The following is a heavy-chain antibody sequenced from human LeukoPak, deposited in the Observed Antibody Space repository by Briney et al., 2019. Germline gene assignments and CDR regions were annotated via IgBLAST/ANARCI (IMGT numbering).Heavy chain of an antibody. Sequence: PSETLSLTCAVSGGSISSGGYSWSWIRQPPGKGLEWIGYIYHSGSTYYNPSLKSRVTISVDRSKNQFSLKLSSVTAADTAVYYCARGQYYDFWSGYSLPMDVWGQGTTVTVSS. J-gene: IGHJ6*02. D-gene: IGHD3-3*01. CDR1: GGSISSGGYS. CDR3: ARGQYYDFWSGYSLPMDV. CDR2: IYHSGST. V-gene: IGHV4-30-2*01.